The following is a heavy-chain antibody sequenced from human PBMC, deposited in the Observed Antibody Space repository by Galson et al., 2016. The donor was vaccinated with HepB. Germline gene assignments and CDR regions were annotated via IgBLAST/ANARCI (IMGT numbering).Heavy chain of an antibody. Sequence: SLRLSCAASGFTFRSYAMHWVRQAPGKGLEWVAVISYDGSNKYYADSVKGRLTISRDNSKNTLYLQMNSLRAEDTAVYYCARPRDYGFDNWGQGTLVTVYS. CDR2: ISYDGSNK. CDR1: GFTFRSYA. CDR3: ARPRDYGFDN. D-gene: IGHD4-17*01. V-gene: IGHV3-30-3*01. J-gene: IGHJ4*02.